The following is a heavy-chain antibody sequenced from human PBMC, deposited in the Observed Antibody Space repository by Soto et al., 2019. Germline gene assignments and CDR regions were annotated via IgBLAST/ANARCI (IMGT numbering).Heavy chain of an antibody. CDR3: STWGRNGWYTGFF. CDR1: GYTFTDYD. D-gene: IGHD6-19*01. Sequence: ASVKVSCKTSGYTFTDYDINWVRQAPGQGLEWVGRMNPNSGRTDYAQKLEGRVTMTRDISISTAYMELSSLGYDDTAVYFCSTWGRNGWYTGFFWGQGTLVTVS. J-gene: IGHJ4*02. CDR2: MNPNSGRT. V-gene: IGHV1-8*02.